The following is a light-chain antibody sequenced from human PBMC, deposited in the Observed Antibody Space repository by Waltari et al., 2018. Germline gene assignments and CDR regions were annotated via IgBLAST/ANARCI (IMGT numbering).Light chain of an antibody. CDR1: QSASNW. CDR2: KAS. J-gene: IGKJ1*01. CDR3: QQYRNLWT. Sequence: DIQMTQSPSTLSASVGDRVTSTCRASQSASNWLAWYQQKPGNAPNVLIYKASTLESGVPSSFSGSRSGTEFTLTISSLQPDDFATYYCQQYRNLWTFGQGTKVEIK. V-gene: IGKV1-5*03.